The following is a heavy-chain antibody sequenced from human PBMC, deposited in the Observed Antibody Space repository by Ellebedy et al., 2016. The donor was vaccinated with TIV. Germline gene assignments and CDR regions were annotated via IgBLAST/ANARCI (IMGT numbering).Heavy chain of an antibody. J-gene: IGHJ1*01. V-gene: IGHV4-39*01. CDR1: GGSVSSTNCL. Sequence: MPSETLSLTCSVSGGSVSSTNCLWGWIRQSPGKGLEWIGNIYYSGTTYYNPSLKSRVTISVDTSKNQFSLKLKSVTAADTAVYYCARQDEDYFDGSGSNAEYFQHWGQGTLVTVSS. D-gene: IGHD3-22*01. CDR3: ARQDEDYFDGSGSNAEYFQH. CDR2: IYYSGTT.